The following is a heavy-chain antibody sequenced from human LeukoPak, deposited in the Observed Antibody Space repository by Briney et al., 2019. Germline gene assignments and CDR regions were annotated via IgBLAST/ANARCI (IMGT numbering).Heavy chain of an antibody. J-gene: IGHJ4*02. CDR3: ARDAGREYSGSYFGY. Sequence: SETLSLTCTVSGGSISSYYWGWIRQPPGKGLEWIGSIYYSGSTYYNPSLKSRVTISVDTSKNQFSLKLSSVTAADTAVYYCARDAGREYSGSYFGYWGQGTLVTVSS. V-gene: IGHV4-39*07. D-gene: IGHD1-26*01. CDR2: IYYSGST. CDR1: GGSISSYY.